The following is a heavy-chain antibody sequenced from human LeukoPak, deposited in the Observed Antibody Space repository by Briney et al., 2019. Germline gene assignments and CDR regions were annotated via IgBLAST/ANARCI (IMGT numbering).Heavy chain of an antibody. CDR2: IYSTGNT. CDR3: ARGGESGYDT. J-gene: IGHJ5*02. CDR1: GGSFSGYY. Sequence: PSETLSLTCAVYGGSFSGYYWSWIRQPPGKGLEWIGTIYSTGNTYYNPSLKSRLTISVDTSKNRFSLKLSSVTAADTAVYYCARGGESGYDTWGQGSLVTVSS. D-gene: IGHD5-12*01. V-gene: IGHV4-34*01.